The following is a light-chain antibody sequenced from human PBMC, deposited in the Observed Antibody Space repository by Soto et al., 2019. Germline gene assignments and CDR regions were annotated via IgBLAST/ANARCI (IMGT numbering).Light chain of an antibody. CDR3: QHRMNWPLT. CDR2: AAS. J-gene: IGKJ5*01. V-gene: IGKV1-39*01. Sequence: DIQMTQSPSSLSASVGDRVTITCRASQRINDYLNWYQQKPGKAPKLLIYAASNLQSGAPSRFSGSGSGTEFTLTISSLEPEDFAVYYCQHRMNWPLTFGQGTRLEI. CDR1: QRINDY.